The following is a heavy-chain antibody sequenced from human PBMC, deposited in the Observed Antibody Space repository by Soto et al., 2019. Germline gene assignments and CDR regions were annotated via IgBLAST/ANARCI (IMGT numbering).Heavy chain of an antibody. Sequence: SGPTLVNPTQTLTLTCTFSGFSLSTNAVGVGWIRQPPGKALEWLALIYWNDDKRYSPSLKSRLTITKATSKNQVVLTMTNVDPVDTATYYCAREYSSSWYGQWGQGTMVTVSS. CDR2: IYWNDDK. V-gene: IGHV2-5*01. D-gene: IGHD6-13*01. CDR3: AREYSSSWYGQ. CDR1: GFSLSTNAVG. J-gene: IGHJ1*01.